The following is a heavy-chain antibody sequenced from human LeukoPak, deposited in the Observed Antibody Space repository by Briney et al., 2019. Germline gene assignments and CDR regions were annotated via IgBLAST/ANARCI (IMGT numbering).Heavy chain of an antibody. CDR1: GGSFSGYY. CDR3: ARLSQTGAFDI. D-gene: IGHD1-14*01. Sequence: SETLSLTCAVYGGSFSGYYWSWIRQPPGKGLEWIGEINHSGSTNYNPSLKSRVTISVDTSKNQFPLKLSSVTAADTAVYYCARLSQTGAFDIWGQGTMVTVSS. CDR2: INHSGST. J-gene: IGHJ3*02. V-gene: IGHV4-34*01.